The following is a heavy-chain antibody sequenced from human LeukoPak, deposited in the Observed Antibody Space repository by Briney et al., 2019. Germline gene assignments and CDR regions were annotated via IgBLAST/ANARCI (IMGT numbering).Heavy chain of an antibody. D-gene: IGHD3-22*01. CDR3: AGFFYDNSGDAFDI. J-gene: IGHJ3*02. CDR2: LIPIYGSA. V-gene: IGHV1-69*13. Sequence: SVTVSCKASGGSFTFTSHAISWVRQAPGQGLEWMGGLIPIYGSANYAQKFQGRLTITSDESTRTVYMELSSLRPEDSAVHYCAGFFYDNSGDAFDIWGQGTMVTVSS. CDR1: GGSFTFTSHA.